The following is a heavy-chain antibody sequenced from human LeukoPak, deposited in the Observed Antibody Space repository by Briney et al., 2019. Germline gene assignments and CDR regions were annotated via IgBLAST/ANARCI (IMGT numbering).Heavy chain of an antibody. CDR2: IYYSGST. V-gene: IGHV4-59*11. CDR1: GGSISSHY. Sequence: SETLSLTCTVSGGSISSHYWSWIRQPPGKGLEWIGYIYYSGSTNYNPSLKSRVTISVDTSKNQFSLKLSSVIAADTAVYYCARAHYDFWSGYYPSVYMDVWGKGTTVTVSS. CDR3: ARAHYDFWSGYYPSVYMDV. J-gene: IGHJ6*03. D-gene: IGHD3-3*01.